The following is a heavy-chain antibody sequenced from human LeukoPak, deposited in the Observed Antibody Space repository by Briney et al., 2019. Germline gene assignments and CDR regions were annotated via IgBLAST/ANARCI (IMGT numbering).Heavy chain of an antibody. CDR3: AMGLGRDGYNYFDY. J-gene: IGHJ4*02. Sequence: WASVKVSCKAYGGTFSSYAISWVRQAPGQGLEWMGGIIPIFGTANYAQKFQGRVTITADESTSTAYMEPSSLRSEDTAVYYCAMGLGRDGYNYFDYWGQGTLVTVSS. D-gene: IGHD5-24*01. CDR1: GGTFSSYA. V-gene: IGHV1-69*13. CDR2: IIPIFGTA.